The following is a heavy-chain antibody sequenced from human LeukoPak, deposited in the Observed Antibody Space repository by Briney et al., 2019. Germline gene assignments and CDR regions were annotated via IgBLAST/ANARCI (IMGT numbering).Heavy chain of an antibody. V-gene: IGHV3-30-3*01. CDR2: ISYDGSNK. D-gene: IGHD4-17*01. J-gene: IGHJ4*02. CDR1: GFTFSSYA. Sequence: PGGSLRLSCAASGFTFSSYAMHWVRQAPGKGLEWVAVISYDGSNKYYADSVKGRFTISRDNSKNTLYLQMNSLRAEGTAVYYCARGWSTVTTFDYWGQGTLVTVSS. CDR3: ARGWSTVTTFDY.